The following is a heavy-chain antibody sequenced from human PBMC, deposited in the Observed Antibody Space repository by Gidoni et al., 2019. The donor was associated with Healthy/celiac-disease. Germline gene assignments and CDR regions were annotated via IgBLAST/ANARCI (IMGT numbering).Heavy chain of an antibody. CDR1: GFTVSSIY. J-gene: IGHJ4*02. D-gene: IGHD3-10*01. V-gene: IGHV3-53*01. Sequence: EVQLVESGGGLIQTGGSLRLSCAVSGFTVSSIYMSWVRQAPGKGLEWVSVIYSGGSTYYADAVKGRYTISRDNSKNTLYMQMNSLRAEDTVVYYWARDSGENWGQGTLVTVSS. CDR2: IYSGGST. CDR3: ARDSGEN.